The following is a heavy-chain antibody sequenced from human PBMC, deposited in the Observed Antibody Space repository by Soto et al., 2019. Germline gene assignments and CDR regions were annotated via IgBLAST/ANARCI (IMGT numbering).Heavy chain of an antibody. V-gene: IGHV3-21*06. CDR2: ITSSNSDI. D-gene: IGHD2-21*02. CDR3: ARXPXDCGGDCYRADY. Sequence: EVQLVESGGGLVKPGGSLRLSCAASGFTLSTYRMNWVRQAPGKGLEWVSSITSSNSDIYYADSVKGRFTISRHSAXXSLYXQXSSLXXEXTAVYYCARXPXDCGGDCYRADYWGQGTLVTVSS. CDR1: GFTLSTYR. J-gene: IGHJ4*02.